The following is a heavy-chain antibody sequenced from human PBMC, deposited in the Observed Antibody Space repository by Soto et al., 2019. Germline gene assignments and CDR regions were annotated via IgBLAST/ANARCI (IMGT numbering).Heavy chain of an antibody. D-gene: IGHD2-2*01. J-gene: IGHJ6*02. CDR2: IIPIFGIP. CDR1: GGTFSRYS. Sequence: QVQLVQSGAEVKKPGSSVKVSCKASGGTFSRYSITWVRQAPGHGLEWIGRIIPIFGIPTYAQKFQGRVTITADESTSKAYRELSSLRSDDTAVYYCAREDRDRETGLVPAAIDGMDVWGQGTTVTVSS. CDR3: AREDRDRETGLVPAAIDGMDV. V-gene: IGHV1-69*08.